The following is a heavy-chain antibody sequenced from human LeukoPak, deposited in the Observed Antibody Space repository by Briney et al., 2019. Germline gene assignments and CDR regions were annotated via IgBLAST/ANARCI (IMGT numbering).Heavy chain of an antibody. J-gene: IGHJ4*02. CDR2: IYYSGST. Sequence: SETLSLTCTVSGGSISSSSYYWGWIRQPPGQGLEWIGSIYYSGSTYYNPSLKSRVTISVDTSKNQFSLKLSSVTAADTAVYYCARLDILTGTSTLLDYWGQGTLVTVSS. V-gene: IGHV4-39*01. CDR3: ARLDILTGTSTLLDY. CDR1: GGSISSSSYY. D-gene: IGHD3-9*01.